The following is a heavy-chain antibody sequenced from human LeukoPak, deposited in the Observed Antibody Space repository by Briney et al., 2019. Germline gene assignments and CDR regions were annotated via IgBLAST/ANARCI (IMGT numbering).Heavy chain of an antibody. CDR2: ISGSGVST. V-gene: IGHV3-23*01. D-gene: IGHD1-26*01. CDR1: GFTFSSYG. CDR3: AKALLRYSGSPRENFDY. J-gene: IGHJ4*02. Sequence: GGSLRLSCAASGFTFSSYGMSWVRQAPGKGLEWVSAISGSGVSTYYADSVKGRFTISRDNSKNTLYLQMNSLRAEDTAVYYCAKALLRYSGSPRENFDYWGQGTLVTVSS.